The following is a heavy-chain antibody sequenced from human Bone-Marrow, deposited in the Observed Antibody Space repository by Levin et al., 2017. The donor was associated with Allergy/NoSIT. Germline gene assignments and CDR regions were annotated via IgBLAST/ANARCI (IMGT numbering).Heavy chain of an antibody. CDR3: AKERADGPYFQH. V-gene: IGHV3-9*01. Sequence: SLKISCAASGFTFDDYAMHWVRQAPGKGLEWISGISWNSGRIGYADSVKGRFTISRDNAKNSLYLQMNSLKPEDTAFYYCAKERADGPYFQHWGQGTLVTVSS. J-gene: IGHJ1*01. CDR2: ISWNSGRI. D-gene: IGHD1-26*01. CDR1: GFTFDDYA.